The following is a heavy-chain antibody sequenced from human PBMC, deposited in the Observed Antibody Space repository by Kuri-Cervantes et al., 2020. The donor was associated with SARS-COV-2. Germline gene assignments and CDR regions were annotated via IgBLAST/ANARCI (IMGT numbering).Heavy chain of an antibody. D-gene: IGHD2-21*01. V-gene: IGHV3-30*18. J-gene: IGHJ4*02. Sequence: GESLKISCAASGFTFSSYGMHWVRQAPGQGLEWVTFISSDGKNKKCMASGKGRFTISRDNSQNTLYLQMKSLRDEDTAIYYCAKDRAGVHDFWGQGTLVTVSS. CDR1: GFTFSSYG. CDR2: ISSDGKNK. CDR3: AKDRAGVHDF.